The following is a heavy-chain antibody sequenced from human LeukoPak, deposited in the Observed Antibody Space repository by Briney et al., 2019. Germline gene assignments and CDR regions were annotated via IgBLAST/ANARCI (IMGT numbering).Heavy chain of an antibody. J-gene: IGHJ4*02. CDR2: INHSGST. CDR1: GGSFSGYY. V-gene: IGHV4-34*01. Sequence: SETLSLTCAVYGGSFSGYYWSWIRQPPGKGLEWIGEINHSGSTNYNPSLKSRVTISVDTSKNQFSLKLSSVTAADTAVYYCASDFSNRPLGYWGQGTLVTVSS. D-gene: IGHD4-11*01. CDR3: ASDFSNRPLGY.